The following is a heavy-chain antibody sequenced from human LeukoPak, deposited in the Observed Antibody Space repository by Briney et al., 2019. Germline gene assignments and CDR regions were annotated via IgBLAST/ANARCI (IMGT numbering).Heavy chain of an antibody. D-gene: IGHD6-13*01. CDR3: ARHAPPGIAAAGAGQRDAFDI. J-gene: IGHJ3*02. CDR2: IYHSGST. Sequence: SETLSLTCTVSGGSISSGGYYWSWIRQPPGKGLEWIGYIYHSGSTYYNPSLKSRVTISVDRSKNQFSLKLSSVTAADTAVYYCARHAPPGIAAAGAGQRDAFDIWGQGTMVTVSS. CDR1: GGSISSGGYY. V-gene: IGHV4-30-2*01.